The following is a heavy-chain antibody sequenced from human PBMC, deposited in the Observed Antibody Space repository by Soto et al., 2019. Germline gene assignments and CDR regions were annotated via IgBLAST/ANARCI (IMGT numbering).Heavy chain of an antibody. CDR3: AKDQRFGEVLSSPFDK. J-gene: IGHJ4*02. CDR2: ISSSSSHI. D-gene: IGHD3-10*01. CDR1: GFTFRNFG. V-gene: IGHV3-21*01. Sequence: EVQLVESGGGLVKPGGSLRLSCAASGFTFRNFGMNWVRQAPGKGLEWLSSISSSSSHIHYADSVKGRFTISRDNADNSLFLQMNSLRAEDTAVYYCAKDQRFGEVLSSPFDKWGQGTLVTVSS.